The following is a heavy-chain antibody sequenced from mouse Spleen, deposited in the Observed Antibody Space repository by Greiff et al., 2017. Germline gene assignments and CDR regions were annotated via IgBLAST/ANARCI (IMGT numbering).Heavy chain of an antibody. Sequence: VQLQQSGPELVKPGASVKISCKASGYTFTDYYMNWVKQSHGKSLEWIGDINPNNGGTSYNQKFKGKATLTVDKSSSTAYMELRSLTSEDSAVYYCARDRGTTEHYFDYWGQGTTLTVSS. V-gene: IGHV1-26*01. CDR3: ARDRGTTEHYFDY. CDR1: GYTFTDYY. D-gene: IGHD1-1*01. J-gene: IGHJ2*01. CDR2: INPNNGGT.